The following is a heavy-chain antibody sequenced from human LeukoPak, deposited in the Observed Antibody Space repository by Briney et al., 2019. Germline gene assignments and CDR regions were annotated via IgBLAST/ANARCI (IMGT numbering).Heavy chain of an antibody. CDR1: GFTFDDYA. J-gene: IGHJ4*02. V-gene: IGHV3-9*01. CDR3: AKEGGDSSGYGVDY. D-gene: IGHD3-22*01. CDR2: ISWNSGSI. Sequence: PGGSLRLSCAASGFTFDDYAMHWVRQAPGKGLEWVSRISWNSGSIGYADSVKGRFTISRDNAKNSLYLQMNSLGTEDTALYYCAKEGGDSSGYGVDYWGQGTLVTVSS.